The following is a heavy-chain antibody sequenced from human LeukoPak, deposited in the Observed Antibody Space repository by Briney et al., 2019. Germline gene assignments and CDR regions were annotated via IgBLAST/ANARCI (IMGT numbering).Heavy chain of an antibody. Sequence: PGGSLRLSCAASGFTFSDYSMAWVRQAPGKGLEWVSVISGRSGAIFYADSVKGRFTISRDNSKNMLHLQVSSLRAEDTAVYYCAREDDRGVVVADYFDFWGQGTVVTVSS. D-gene: IGHD5-12*01. V-gene: IGHV3-23*01. CDR3: AREDDRGVVVADYFDF. CDR2: ISGRSGAI. J-gene: IGHJ4*02. CDR1: GFTFSDYS.